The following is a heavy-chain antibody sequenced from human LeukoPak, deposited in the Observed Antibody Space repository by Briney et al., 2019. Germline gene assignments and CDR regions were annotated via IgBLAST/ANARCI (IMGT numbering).Heavy chain of an antibody. Sequence: SETLSLTCTVSGGSISSYYRSWIRQPAGKGLEWIGRIYTSGSTNYNPSLKSRVTMSVDTSKNQFSLKLSSVTAADTAVYYCARDITIFGVAPQNWFDPWGQGTLVTVSS. CDR2: IYTSGST. V-gene: IGHV4-4*07. D-gene: IGHD3-3*01. J-gene: IGHJ5*02. CDR1: GGSISSYY. CDR3: ARDITIFGVAPQNWFDP.